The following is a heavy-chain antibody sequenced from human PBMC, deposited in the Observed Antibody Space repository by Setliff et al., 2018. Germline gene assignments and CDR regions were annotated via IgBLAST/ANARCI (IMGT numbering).Heavy chain of an antibody. CDR3: ARERMYYNFWSGYSDY. Sequence: SETLSLTCTVSGGSISRSSYYWGWIRQPPGKGLEWIGSIYYSGSTYYNPSLKSRVTISVDTSKNQFSLKLSSVTAADTAVYYCARERMYYNFWSGYSDYWGQGTLVTVSS. V-gene: IGHV4-39*07. D-gene: IGHD3-3*01. CDR1: GGSISRSSYY. CDR2: IYYSGST. J-gene: IGHJ4*02.